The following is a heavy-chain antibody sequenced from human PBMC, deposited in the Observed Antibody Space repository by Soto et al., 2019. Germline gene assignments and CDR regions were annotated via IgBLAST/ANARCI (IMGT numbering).Heavy chain of an antibody. J-gene: IGHJ4*02. Sequence: GASVKVSCKASGYTFTSYGISWVRQAPGQGLEWMGWVNAYNGNTNFAQKFQGRVTMTRDTSAITAYMELSSLRSEDTAVYYCARGSETGFYFDYWGQGILVTVSS. CDR2: VNAYNGNT. V-gene: IGHV1-18*01. D-gene: IGHD6-25*01. CDR1: GYTFTSYG. CDR3: ARGSETGFYFDY.